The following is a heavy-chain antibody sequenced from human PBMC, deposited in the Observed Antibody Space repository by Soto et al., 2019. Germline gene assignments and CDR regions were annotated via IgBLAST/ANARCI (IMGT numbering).Heavy chain of an antibody. CDR2: ISYDGSNK. CDR3: ARVLRYFDWDYAFDI. Sequence: GGSLRLSCAASGFTFSSYGMHWVRQAPCKGLEWVAVISYDGSNKYYADSVKGRFTISRDDSKNTLYLQMNSLRAEDTAVYYCARVLRYFDWDYAFDIWGQGTMVTVSS. CDR1: GFTFSSYG. D-gene: IGHD3-9*01. J-gene: IGHJ3*02. V-gene: IGHV3-30*03.